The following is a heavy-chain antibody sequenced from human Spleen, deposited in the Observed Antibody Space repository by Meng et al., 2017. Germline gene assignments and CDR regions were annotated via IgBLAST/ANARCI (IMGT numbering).Heavy chain of an antibody. Sequence: GESLKISCAASGFTFSSYGMHWVRQAPGKGLEWVAVIWYDGSNKYYADSVKGRFTISRDNYKNTLYLQMNSLRAEDTAVYYCARRFDGSGWYYYYYGMDVWGQGTTVTVSS. D-gene: IGHD6-19*01. V-gene: IGHV3-33*01. CDR1: GFTFSSYG. CDR2: IWYDGSNK. CDR3: ARRFDGSGWYYYYYGMDV. J-gene: IGHJ6*02.